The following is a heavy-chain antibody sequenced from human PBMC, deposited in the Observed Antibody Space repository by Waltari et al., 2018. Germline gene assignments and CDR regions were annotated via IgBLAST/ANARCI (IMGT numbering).Heavy chain of an antibody. J-gene: IGHJ5*02. D-gene: IGHD1-26*01. CDR2: VYHSGTP. CDR1: GGSISSHY. Sequence: QVQLQESGPGLVKPSETLSLTCTVSGGSISSHYWTWIRQPPGKGLEWIAYVYHSGTPNSTPATKMRATISIDTSKNQFALKLNSGTAADTAVYYCAKHLGGAGWWNWFDPWGQGILVTVSS. CDR3: AKHLGGAGWWNWFDP. V-gene: IGHV4-59*11.